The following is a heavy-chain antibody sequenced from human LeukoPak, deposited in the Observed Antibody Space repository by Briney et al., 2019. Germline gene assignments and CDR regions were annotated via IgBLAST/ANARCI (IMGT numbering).Heavy chain of an antibody. CDR1: GVTFSSYW. CDR3: ARDAGGYGFYGDY. J-gene: IGHJ4*02. V-gene: IGHV3-7*01. Sequence: GGSLRLSCAASGVTFSSYWMSWARQAPGKGLEWVANIKQDGSEKYHVDSVKGRFTISRDNAKNSLYLQMNSLRAEDTAVYYCARDAGGYGFYGDYWGQGTLVAVSS. CDR2: IKQDGSEK. D-gene: IGHD5-18*01.